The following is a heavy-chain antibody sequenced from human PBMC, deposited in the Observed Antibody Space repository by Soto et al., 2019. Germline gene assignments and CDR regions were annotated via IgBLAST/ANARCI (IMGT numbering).Heavy chain of an antibody. CDR2: IYYSGSS. V-gene: IGHV4-30-4*01. Sequence: QVQLQESGPGLMKPSQTLSLTCTVSGGSISNADYYWSWVRQPPGKGLEWIGYIYYSGSSFFNPSLKSRVTMSKDTSKDQFSLRLTSVTAADTAVYYCARAIVVTVGGMDVWGRGTTVTVSS. CDR3: ARAIVVTVGGMDV. J-gene: IGHJ6*02. CDR1: GGSISNADYY. D-gene: IGHD5-12*01.